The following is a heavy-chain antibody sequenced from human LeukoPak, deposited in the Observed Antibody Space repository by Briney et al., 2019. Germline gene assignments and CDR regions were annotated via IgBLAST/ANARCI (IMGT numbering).Heavy chain of an antibody. CDR2: IYHSGST. J-gene: IGHJ3*02. V-gene: IGHV4-38-2*02. CDR1: GYSISSGYY. Sequence: SETLSLTCTVSGYSISSGYYWGWIRQPPGKGLEWIGSIYHSGSTYYNPSLKSRVTISVDTSKNQFSLKLSSVTAADTAVYYCARDRTNCGGDCYSWNTPHSAFDIWGQGTMVTVSS. CDR3: ARDRTNCGGDCYSWNTPHSAFDI. D-gene: IGHD2-21*02.